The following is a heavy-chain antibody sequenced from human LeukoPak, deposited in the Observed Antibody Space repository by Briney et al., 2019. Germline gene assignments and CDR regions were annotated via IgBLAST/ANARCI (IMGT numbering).Heavy chain of an antibody. CDR2: ISGSGGST. CDR3: AKTYDILTGYYYYYYGMDV. V-gene: IGHV3-23*01. Sequence: QGGVSLRFSSAAIEFSRSSYAISWRRQAPGKKLEWVSAISGSGGSTYYADSVKGRFTISRDNSKNTLYLQMNSLRAEDTAVYYCAKTYDILTGYYYYYYGMDVWGQGTTVTVSS. D-gene: IGHD3-9*01. J-gene: IGHJ6*02. CDR1: EFSRSSYA.